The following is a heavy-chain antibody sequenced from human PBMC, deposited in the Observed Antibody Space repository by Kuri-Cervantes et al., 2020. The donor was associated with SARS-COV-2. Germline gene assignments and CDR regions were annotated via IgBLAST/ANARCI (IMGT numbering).Heavy chain of an antibody. CDR3: ARGDVQSGVDAFDI. CDR2: IGTAGDT. J-gene: IGHJ3*02. CDR1: GFTFSSYD. Sequence: GGSLRLSCAASGFTFSSYDMHWVRQATGKGLEWVSAIGTAGDTYHPGSVKGRFTISRENAKNSLYLQMNSLRAGDTAVYYCARGDVQSGVDAFDIWGQGTMVTVSS. D-gene: IGHD1-1*01. V-gene: IGHV3-13*04.